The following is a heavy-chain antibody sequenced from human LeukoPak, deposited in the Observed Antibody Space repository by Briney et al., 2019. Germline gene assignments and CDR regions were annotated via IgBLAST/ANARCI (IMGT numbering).Heavy chain of an antibody. D-gene: IGHD6-19*01. Sequence: PSGTLSLTCAVSGGSISSSNWWSWVRQPPGKGLEWVSAINGTAIDTDYADSVKGRFTISRDYSKNILYLQMNSLRAEDTAVYYCLTRSLVAVTGNYYMDVWGKGTTVTVSS. J-gene: IGHJ6*03. V-gene: IGHV3-23*01. CDR3: LTRSLVAVTGNYYMDV. CDR1: GGSISSSN. CDR2: INGTAIDT.